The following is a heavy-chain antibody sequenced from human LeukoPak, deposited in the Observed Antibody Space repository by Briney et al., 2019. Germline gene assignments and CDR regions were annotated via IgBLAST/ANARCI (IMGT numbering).Heavy chain of an antibody. J-gene: IGHJ4*02. D-gene: IGHD2-21*02. Sequence: DSVKVSCTASGYTFTSYYMHWVRQAPGQGLEWMGIINHSGGSTSNAQKFQGRVTMTRDTSTSTVYMELSSLRSEDTAVYYCARVAWEGSYCGGDCYPFDYWGQGTLVTVAS. CDR1: GYTFTSYY. V-gene: IGHV1-46*01. CDR2: INHSGGST. CDR3: ARVAWEGSYCGGDCYPFDY.